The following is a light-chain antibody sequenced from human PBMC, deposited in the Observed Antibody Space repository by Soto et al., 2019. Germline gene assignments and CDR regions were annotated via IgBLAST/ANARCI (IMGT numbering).Light chain of an antibody. V-gene: IGKV3-15*01. Sequence: EIVMTQSPATLSVSPGERATLSCRASRSVSSNLAWYQQKPGQAPNLLIYGASTRATGIPARFSGSGSGTEFTLTISSLQSEDFAVYYCQKYNNWPRTFGQGTKVDNK. CDR3: QKYNNWPRT. CDR1: RSVSSN. J-gene: IGKJ1*01. CDR2: GAS.